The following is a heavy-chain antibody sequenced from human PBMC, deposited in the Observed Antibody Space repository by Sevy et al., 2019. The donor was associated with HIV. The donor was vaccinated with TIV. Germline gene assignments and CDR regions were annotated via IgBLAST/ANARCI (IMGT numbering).Heavy chain of an antibody. CDR3: ARGSRSLWFGETFDY. Sequence: GGSLRLSCSASGFTFTTYPMHWVRQAPGKGLEWVAVISYDGINTYYADSVKGRFTISRDNSRHTLYLQVNSLRAEETAIYYCARGSRSLWFGETFDYWGQGTLVTVSS. J-gene: IGHJ4*02. D-gene: IGHD3-10*01. CDR1: GFTFTTYP. V-gene: IGHV3-30-3*01. CDR2: ISYDGINT.